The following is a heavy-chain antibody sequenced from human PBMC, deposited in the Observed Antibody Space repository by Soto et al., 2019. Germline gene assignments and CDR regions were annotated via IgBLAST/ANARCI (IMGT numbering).Heavy chain of an antibody. J-gene: IGHJ4*02. CDR3: ARQKLKSSTWYGSLDS. D-gene: IGHD2-2*01. Sequence: GGSLRLSCVAAGFSFSSHAMTWVRPAPGKGLEWVSVISAGSGNTYYAESVKGRFTVSRDNSKNTLWLQMDSLRVEDTGLYYCARQKLKSSTWYGSLDSWGQGTLVTVSS. V-gene: IGHV3-23*01. CDR2: ISAGSGNT. CDR1: GFSFSSHA.